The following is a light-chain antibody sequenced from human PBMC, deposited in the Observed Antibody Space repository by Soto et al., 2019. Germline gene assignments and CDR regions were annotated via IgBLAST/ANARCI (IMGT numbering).Light chain of an antibody. Sequence: EIVLTQAPATLSLSPGERATLSCRASQSVSSSYLAWYQQKPGQAPRLLIHGASSRATGIPDRTSGSGSGTDFTLTISRLEPEDFAVYYCQQYGSSPITFGQGTRLEI. CDR3: QQYGSSPIT. V-gene: IGKV3-20*01. CDR2: GAS. J-gene: IGKJ5*01. CDR1: QSVSSSY.